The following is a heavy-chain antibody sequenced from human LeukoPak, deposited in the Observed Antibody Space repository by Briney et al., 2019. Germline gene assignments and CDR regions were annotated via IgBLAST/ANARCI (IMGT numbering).Heavy chain of an antibody. CDR1: GFTVSSNY. Sequence: GGSLRLSYAASGFTVSSNYMSWVRQAPGKGLEWVSVIYSGGSTYYADSVKGRFTISRDNSKNTLYLQMNSLRAEDTAVYYCARVSRGFWAFDIWGQGTMVTVSS. CDR3: ARVSRGFWAFDI. D-gene: IGHD3-3*01. V-gene: IGHV3-53*01. J-gene: IGHJ3*02. CDR2: IYSGGST.